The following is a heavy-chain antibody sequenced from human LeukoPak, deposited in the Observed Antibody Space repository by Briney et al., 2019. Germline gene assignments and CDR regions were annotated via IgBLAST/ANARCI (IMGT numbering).Heavy chain of an antibody. CDR3: ALVPRFCNTQICWDHNYMDV. Sequence: GSSVKVSCQVSGDIFRNFAINWVRQAPGQGLEWVAGSVPAAGLATNRQKFNGRVTVTTDASSTTTYMELRSLRSEDTAVYYCALVPRFCNTQICWDHNYMDVWGTGTTVIVSS. J-gene: IGHJ6*03. V-gene: IGHV1-69*05. D-gene: IGHD3-3*01. CDR1: GDIFRNFA. CDR2: SVPAAGLA.